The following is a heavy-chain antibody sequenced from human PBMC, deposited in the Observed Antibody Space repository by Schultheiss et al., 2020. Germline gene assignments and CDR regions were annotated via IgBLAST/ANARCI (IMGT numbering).Heavy chain of an antibody. CDR3: ARDRKGLAAFDI. V-gene: IGHV3-30-3*01. D-gene: IGHD1-14*01. Sequence: GGSLRLSCAASGFTFSSYAMSWVRQAPGKGLEWVAVISYDGSNKYYADSVKGRFTISRDNSKNTLYLQMNSLRAEDTAVYYCARDRKGLAAFDIWGQGTMVTVSS. CDR2: ISYDGSNK. J-gene: IGHJ3*02. CDR1: GFTFSSYA.